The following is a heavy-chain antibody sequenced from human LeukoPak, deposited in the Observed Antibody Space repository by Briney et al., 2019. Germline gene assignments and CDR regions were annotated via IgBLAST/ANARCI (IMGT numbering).Heavy chain of an antibody. V-gene: IGHV3-23*01. D-gene: IGHD6-19*01. CDR3: AKPKLSVAGSNCFDY. CDR1: GFIFSNYA. CDR2: ISGNGGTT. Sequence: GGSLRLSCAASGFIFSNYALSWVRQAPGKGLEWVSTISGNGGTTYYADSVGGRFTISRDNPKNTLFLQMGSLRVEDTAVYFCAKPKLSVAGSNCFDYWGQGTLVTVSS. J-gene: IGHJ4*02.